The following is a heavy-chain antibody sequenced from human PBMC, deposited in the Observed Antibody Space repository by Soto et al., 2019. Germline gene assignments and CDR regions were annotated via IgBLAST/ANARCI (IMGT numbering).Heavy chain of an antibody. D-gene: IGHD6-19*01. CDR2: IWYDGSNK. Sequence: QVQLVESGGGVAQPGRSLRLSFTVSGFTFSGHAMHWVRQAPGTGLEWVTQIWYDGSNKYYAESVKGRFTISRDNSKNTLYLQMNSLRVEDTAVYYCARDGQGLAPYALDVWGQGTSVTVSS. CDR1: GFTFSGHA. J-gene: IGHJ6*02. CDR3: ARDGQGLAPYALDV. V-gene: IGHV3-33*01.